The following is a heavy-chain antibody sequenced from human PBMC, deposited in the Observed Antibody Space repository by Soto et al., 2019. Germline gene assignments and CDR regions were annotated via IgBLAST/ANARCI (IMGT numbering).Heavy chain of an antibody. V-gene: IGHV2-5*02. D-gene: IGHD1-26*01. Sequence: QITLKESGPTLVKPTQTLTLTCTFSGFSLSTSGVGVGWIRQPPGKALEWLALIYWDDDKRYTPSLKSRLTISKGXSKNQVALTMTNMDPVDTDTYYCAHRQANTSGLDYWGQGTLVTVSS. J-gene: IGHJ4*02. CDR1: GFSLSTSGVG. CDR3: AHRQANTSGLDY. CDR2: IYWDDDK.